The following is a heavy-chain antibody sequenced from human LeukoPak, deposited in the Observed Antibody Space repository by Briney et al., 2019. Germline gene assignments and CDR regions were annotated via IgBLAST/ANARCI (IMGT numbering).Heavy chain of an antibody. CDR2: IKLDGSGK. CDR3: ARGHYGMGV. Sequence: GGSLRLSCAASEFPFGSYWMTWVRQTARKGLEWVANIKLDGSGKSYVDSVRGRFTISRDNAKNSLYLQMNDLRVDDTALYYCARGHYGMGVWGQGTTVTVSS. CDR1: EFPFGSYW. V-gene: IGHV3-7*01. J-gene: IGHJ6*02.